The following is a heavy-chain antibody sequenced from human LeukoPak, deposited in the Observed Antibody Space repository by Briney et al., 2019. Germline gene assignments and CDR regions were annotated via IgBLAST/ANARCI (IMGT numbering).Heavy chain of an antibody. D-gene: IGHD3-3*01. CDR2: ISAYNGNT. CDR1: GYTFTSYG. V-gene: IGHV1-18*01. CDR3: ARLDYDFWSGYQGIGRADY. J-gene: IGHJ4*02. Sequence: ASVKVSCKASGYTFTSYGISWVRQAPGQGLEWMGWISAYNGNTNYAQKLQGRVTMTTDTSTSTAYMELRSLRSDDTAVYYCARLDYDFWSGYQGIGRADYWGQGTLVTVSS.